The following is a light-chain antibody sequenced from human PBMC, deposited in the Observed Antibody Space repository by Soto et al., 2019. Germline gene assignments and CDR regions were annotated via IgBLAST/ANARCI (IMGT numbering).Light chain of an antibody. CDR3: QQYGSSPWT. J-gene: IGKJ1*01. V-gene: IGKV3-20*01. CDR2: GAS. CDR1: QSVTSN. Sequence: EIVMPQSPATLSVSPGDRATLSCRPSQSVTSNLAWYQQNPGQAPRLLIYGASSRATGIPDRFSGSGSGTDFTLTISRLEPEDFAVYYCQQYGSSPWTFGQGTKVDIK.